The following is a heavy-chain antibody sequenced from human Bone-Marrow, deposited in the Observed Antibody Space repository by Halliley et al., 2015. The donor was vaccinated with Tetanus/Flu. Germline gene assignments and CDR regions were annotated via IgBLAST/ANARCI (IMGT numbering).Heavy chain of an antibody. Sequence: GLVKPSETLSLTCSVSGGSLSSYYWSWVRQTPGKGLEWIAFIHYGGSTNYNPSLKSRVTISIDRSKDQFSLKLSSVTAADTAVYYCARGGATVGGTAFDPWGQGTLVTVSS. V-gene: IGHV4-59*12. J-gene: IGHJ5*02. CDR1: GGSLSSYY. CDR3: ARGGATVGGTAFDP. D-gene: IGHD3-16*01. CDR2: IHYGGST.